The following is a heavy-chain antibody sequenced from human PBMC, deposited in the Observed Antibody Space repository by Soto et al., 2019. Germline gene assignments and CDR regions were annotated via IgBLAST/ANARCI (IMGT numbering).Heavy chain of an antibody. V-gene: IGHV3-30*03. D-gene: IGHD2-2*01. J-gene: IGHJ6*01. CDR2: ISYDGSNK. CDR3: AVGYCSSTSCYAPRLYYYGMDV. CDR1: GFTFSSYG. Sequence: QVQLVESGGGVVQPGRSLRLSCAASGFTFSSYGMHWVRQAPGKGLEGVAVISYDGSNKYYADSVKGRFTISRDNSKNTLYLQMNSLRAEDTAVYYCAVGYCSSTSCYAPRLYYYGMDVW.